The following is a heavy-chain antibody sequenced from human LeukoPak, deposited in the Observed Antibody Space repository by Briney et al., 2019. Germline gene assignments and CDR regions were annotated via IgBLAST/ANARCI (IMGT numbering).Heavy chain of an antibody. J-gene: IGHJ6*02. Sequence: GASVKVSCKASGYTFTGYYMHWVRQAPGQGLEWMGWINPNSGGTNYAQKFQGRVTMTRDTSISTAYMELSRLGSDDTAVYYCARVYQLLIRTDYYYYGTDVWGQGTTVTVSS. D-gene: IGHD2-2*01. V-gene: IGHV1-2*02. CDR3: ARVYQLLIRTDYYYYGTDV. CDR2: INPNSGGT. CDR1: GYTFTGYY.